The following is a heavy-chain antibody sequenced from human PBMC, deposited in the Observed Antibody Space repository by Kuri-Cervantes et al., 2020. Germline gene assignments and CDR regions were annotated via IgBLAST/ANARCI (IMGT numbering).Heavy chain of an antibody. V-gene: IGHV3-7*03. D-gene: IGHD6-13*01. J-gene: IGHJ6*02. Sequence: GESLKISCAASGFTFSSYWMSWVRQAPGKGLEWVANIKQDGSEKYYVDSVKGRFTISRDNAKNSLYLQMNSLRAEDTAVYYCARGQQLVQFNYYYGMDVWGQGTTVTVSS. CDR1: GFTFSSYW. CDR2: IKQDGSEK. CDR3: ARGQQLVQFNYYYGMDV.